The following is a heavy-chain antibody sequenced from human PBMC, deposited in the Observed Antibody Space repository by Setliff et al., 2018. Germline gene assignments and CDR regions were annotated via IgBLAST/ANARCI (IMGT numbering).Heavy chain of an antibody. J-gene: IGHJ3*02. CDR3: ARLPGYCNGGNCYGYYTFDI. Sequence: SETLSLTCTVSGDSISDASIMAWIRQPPGKGLEWMGRIHYSGNTYYNASLKSRVIISVDTAQNQFSLSLSSVTAADTAVYYCARLPGYCNGGNCYGYYTFDIWGQGTMVTVSS. CDR1: GDSISDASI. D-gene: IGHD2-15*01. V-gene: IGHV4-38-2*02. CDR2: IHYSGNT.